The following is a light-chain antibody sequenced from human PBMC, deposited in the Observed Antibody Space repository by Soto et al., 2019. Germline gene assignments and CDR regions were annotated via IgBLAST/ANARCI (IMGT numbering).Light chain of an antibody. V-gene: IGKV1-33*01. CDR2: DAS. Sequence: DIQMTQSPSSLSASVGDRVTITCQASQDITSYLNWYQHKPGKAPKLLLYDASILEAGVPPRFSGSGSGTDFTLTISSLQPEYVATYYCQHCDYLPIFGPGTTVDFK. CDR1: QDITSY. CDR3: QHCDYLPI. J-gene: IGKJ3*01.